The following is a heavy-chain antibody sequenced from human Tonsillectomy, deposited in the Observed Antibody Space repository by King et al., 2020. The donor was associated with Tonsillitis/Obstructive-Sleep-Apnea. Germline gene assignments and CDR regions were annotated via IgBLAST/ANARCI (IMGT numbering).Heavy chain of an antibody. CDR2: INHSGST. Sequence: VQLQQWGAGLLKPSETLSLNCTVYSGSFNVYYWSWIRQSPGKGLEWIGEINHSGSTNYNPSLKSRATISVDTSKNQIALKLSSVTAADTAAYYCATEGGNWFDPWGPGTLVTVSS. CDR1: SGSFNVYY. CDR3: ATEGGNWFDP. V-gene: IGHV4-34*01. D-gene: IGHD3-16*01. J-gene: IGHJ5*02.